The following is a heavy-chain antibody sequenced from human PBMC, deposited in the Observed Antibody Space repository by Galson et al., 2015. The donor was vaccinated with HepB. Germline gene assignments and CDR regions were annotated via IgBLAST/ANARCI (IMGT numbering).Heavy chain of an antibody. J-gene: IGHJ4*02. D-gene: IGHD2-2*02. Sequence: SLRLSCAASGFTFSGSAMHWVRQASGKGLEWVGRIRSKANSYATAYAASVKGRITISRDDSKNTAYLQMNSLKTEDTAVYYCTRHRYCSSTSCYTPYFDYWGQGTLVTVSS. CDR3: TRHRYCSSTSCYTPYFDY. CDR1: GFTFSGSA. CDR2: IRSKANSYAT. V-gene: IGHV3-73*01.